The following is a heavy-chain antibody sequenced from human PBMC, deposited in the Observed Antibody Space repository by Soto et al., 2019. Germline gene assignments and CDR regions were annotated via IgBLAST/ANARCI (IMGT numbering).Heavy chain of an antibody. Sequence: PGGSLRLSCVASGLTVSGKKYMAWVRQAPGKGPEWVSGVYDLDGTYYADSVRGRFTTSIDSSRTTVYLQMNSLRAEDTAVYYCAKDSLAWHDFWSANGGMDVWGQGTTVTVSS. V-gene: IGHV3-53*01. CDR1: GLTVSGKKY. D-gene: IGHD3-3*01. CDR2: VYDLDGT. CDR3: AKDSLAWHDFWSANGGMDV. J-gene: IGHJ6*02.